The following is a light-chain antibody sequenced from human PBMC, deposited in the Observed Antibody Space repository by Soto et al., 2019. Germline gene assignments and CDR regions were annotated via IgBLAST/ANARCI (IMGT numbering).Light chain of an antibody. J-gene: IGKJ5*01. CDR3: QQSYSTPPTT. CDR1: QSISSY. Sequence: DIQLTQSPSSLSASVGDRVTITCRASQSISSYLNWYQQKPGKAPKLLIYAASSLQSGVPSRFSGSGSGTDFTLTISSLQPEDFATYYCQQSYSTPPTTFGQGTRPEI. CDR2: AAS. V-gene: IGKV1-39*01.